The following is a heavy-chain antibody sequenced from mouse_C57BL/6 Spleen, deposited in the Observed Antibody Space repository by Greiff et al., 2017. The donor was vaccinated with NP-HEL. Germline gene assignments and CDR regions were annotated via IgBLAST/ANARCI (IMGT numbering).Heavy chain of an antibody. V-gene: IGHV1-69*01. CDR3: ARRDDYDGPFAY. CDR1: GYTFTSYW. D-gene: IGHD2-4*01. CDR2: IDPSDSYT. Sequence: VQLQQSGAELVMPGASVKLSCKASGYTFTSYWMHWVKQRPGQGLEWIGEIDPSDSYTNYNQKFKGKSTLTVDKSSSTAYMQLSSLTSEDSAVYYCARRDDYDGPFAYWGQGTLVTVSA. J-gene: IGHJ3*01.